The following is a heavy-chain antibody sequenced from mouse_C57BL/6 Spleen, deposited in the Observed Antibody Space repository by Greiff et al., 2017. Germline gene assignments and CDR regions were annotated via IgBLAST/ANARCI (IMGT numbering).Heavy chain of an antibody. Sequence: EVKVVESGGGLVKPGGSLKLSCAASGFTFSSYAMSWVRQTPEKRLEWVATISDGGSYTYYPDNVKGRFTISRDNTKNNLYLQMSQLKSEDTAMYYCARDVTGSYMDYWGQGTTLTVSS. J-gene: IGHJ2*01. CDR2: ISDGGSYT. CDR1: GFTFSSYA. CDR3: ARDVTGSYMDY. V-gene: IGHV5-4*01. D-gene: IGHD4-1*01.